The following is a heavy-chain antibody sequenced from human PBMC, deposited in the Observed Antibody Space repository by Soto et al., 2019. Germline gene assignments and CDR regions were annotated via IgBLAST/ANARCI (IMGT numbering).Heavy chain of an antibody. Sequence: PGASLGLSCAASGFTFGSYSMNWVRQAPGTGLEWVSYISSSSSTIYYADSLKVRFTIYRDNAKNSLYLQMNSLIDEDTAVYYCARDKMSVMITFGGVTGGGYYYSMDVWGQGTTVTVSS. V-gene: IGHV3-48*02. J-gene: IGHJ6*02. CDR2: ISSSSSTI. CDR1: GFTFGSYS. CDR3: ARDKMSVMITFGGVTGGGYYYSMDV. D-gene: IGHD3-16*01.